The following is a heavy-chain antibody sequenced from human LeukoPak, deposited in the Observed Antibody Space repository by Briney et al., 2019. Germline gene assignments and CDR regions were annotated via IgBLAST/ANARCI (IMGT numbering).Heavy chain of an antibody. V-gene: IGHV3-11*04. Sequence: GGSLRLSCAASGFTFSDYYMSWIRQAPGKGLEWVSYISSSGSTIYYADSVKGRFTISRDNAKNSLYLQMNSLRAEDTAVYYCASDHCSGGSCYDALYAFDIWGQGTMVTVSS. CDR2: ISSSGSTI. D-gene: IGHD2-15*01. CDR3: ASDHCSGGSCYDALYAFDI. CDR1: GFTFSDYY. J-gene: IGHJ3*02.